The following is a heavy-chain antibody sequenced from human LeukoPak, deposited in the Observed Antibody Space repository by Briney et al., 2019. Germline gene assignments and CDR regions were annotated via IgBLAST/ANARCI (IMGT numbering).Heavy chain of an antibody. J-gene: IGHJ4*02. CDR2: IWYDGSNK. V-gene: IGHV3-33*01. CDR1: GFTFSSYG. CDR3: AREQRDMITFGGVILTYYFDY. Sequence: GRSLRLSCAASGFTFSSYGMHWVRQAPGKGLEWGAVIWYDGSNKYYADSVKGRFTISRDNSKNTLYLQMNSLRAEDTAVYYCAREQRDMITFGGVILTYYFDYWGQGTLVTVSS. D-gene: IGHD3-16*02.